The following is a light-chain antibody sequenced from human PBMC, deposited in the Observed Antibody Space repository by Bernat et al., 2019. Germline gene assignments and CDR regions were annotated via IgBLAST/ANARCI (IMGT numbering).Light chain of an antibody. Sequence: EIVLTQSPATLSLSPGETATLSCRASQSVSRHLAWYQQKSVQAPRLLIHDASNRATGIPARFSGSGSGTDFTLIISSVEPEDSAVYYCQQRPAWPWSFGQGTKVEIK. CDR2: DAS. J-gene: IGKJ1*01. V-gene: IGKV3-11*01. CDR3: QQRPAWPWS. CDR1: QSVSRH.